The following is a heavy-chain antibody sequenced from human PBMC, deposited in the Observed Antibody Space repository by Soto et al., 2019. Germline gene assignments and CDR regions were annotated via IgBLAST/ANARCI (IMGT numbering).Heavy chain of an antibody. J-gene: IGHJ4*02. V-gene: IGHV1-69*01. CDR3: ARAPILVGETTYENYFDY. CDR1: GGTFSNFV. CDR2: NIPIFGAA. Sequence: QVQLVQSGAEEKKPGSSVKVSCKASGGTFSNFVISWVRQAPGQGLDWMGGNIPIFGAANYAQKFQGRVTIIADESTGTPYMELTSLRSEDTAVYYCARAPILVGETTYENYFDYWGQGTLVTVSS. D-gene: IGHD2-21*01.